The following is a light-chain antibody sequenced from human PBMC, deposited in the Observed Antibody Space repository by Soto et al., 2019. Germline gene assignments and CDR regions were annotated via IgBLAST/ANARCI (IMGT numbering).Light chain of an antibody. V-gene: IGKV1-5*01. CDR2: DAS. Sequence: DIQMTQSPSTLSASVGDRVTITCRASQNINSWLAWFQQKPGKAPKLLIYDASSLESGVSSRFSGSGSGAEFTLTINRLQPDDFATYYCQQYKSLTWTVGQGTKVDIK. J-gene: IGKJ1*01. CDR3: QQYKSLTWT. CDR1: QNINSW.